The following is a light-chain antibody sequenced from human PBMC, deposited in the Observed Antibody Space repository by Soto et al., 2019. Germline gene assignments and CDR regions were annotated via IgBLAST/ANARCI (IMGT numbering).Light chain of an antibody. CDR2: WAS. CDR1: QSVLYNSNNDSY. Sequence: DIVMTQTPDSLAVSLGERATINCKSSQSVLYNSNNDSYLTWYQQKPGQSPKVLLYWASIRESGVPDRFSGSGSGTDFTLTISSLQAEDVAVYYCQQYYSIPWTVGQGTKVEIK. J-gene: IGKJ1*01. CDR3: QQYYSIPWT. V-gene: IGKV4-1*01.